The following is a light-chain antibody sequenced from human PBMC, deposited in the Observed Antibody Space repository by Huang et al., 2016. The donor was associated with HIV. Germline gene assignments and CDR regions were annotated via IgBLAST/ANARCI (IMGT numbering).Light chain of an antibody. CDR3: QQSYTTPWT. Sequence: DIQMTQSPPSLSASVGDRVTITCRASQNISTYLNWYQHKSGKVPKLLIYGVSNLQNGAPSRFSGGGSGTDFTLTISSLQPEDFATYSCQQSYTTPWTFGQGTKVEV. CDR2: GVS. CDR1: QNISTY. J-gene: IGKJ1*01. V-gene: IGKV1-39*01.